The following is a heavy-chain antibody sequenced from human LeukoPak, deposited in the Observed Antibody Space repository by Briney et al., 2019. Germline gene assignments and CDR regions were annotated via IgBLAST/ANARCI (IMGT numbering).Heavy chain of an antibody. CDR3: ARAYYYDSSGYSEGDY. J-gene: IGHJ4*02. Sequence: GGSLRLSCAASGFTFSSYSMNWVRQAPGKGLEWVSSISSSSSYIYYADSVKGRFTISRDNAKNSLYLQMNSLRAEDTAVYYCARAYYYDSSGYSEGDYWGQGTLVTVSS. CDR1: GFTFSSYS. D-gene: IGHD3-22*01. V-gene: IGHV3-21*01. CDR2: ISSSSSYI.